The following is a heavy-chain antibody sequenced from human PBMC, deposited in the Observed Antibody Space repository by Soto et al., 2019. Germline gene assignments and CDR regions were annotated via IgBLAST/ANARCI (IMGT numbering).Heavy chain of an antibody. V-gene: IGHV4-34*01. CDR1: GGSFSGYY. Sequence: KSSETLSLTCAVYGGSFSGYYWSWIRQPPGKGLEWIGEINHSGSTNYNPSLKSRVTISVDTSKNQFSLKLSSVTAADTAVYYCARGTNLWFGEFGFYYYYYGMDVWGQGTTVTVSS. CDR3: ARGTNLWFGEFGFYYYYYGMDV. D-gene: IGHD3-10*01. J-gene: IGHJ6*02. CDR2: INHSGST.